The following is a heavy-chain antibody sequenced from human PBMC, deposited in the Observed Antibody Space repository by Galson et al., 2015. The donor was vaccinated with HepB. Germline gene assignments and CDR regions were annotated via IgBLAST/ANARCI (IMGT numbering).Heavy chain of an antibody. J-gene: IGHJ3*02. CDR1: GFTVSSNY. Sequence: SLRLSCAASGFTVSSNYMSWVRQAPGKGLEWVSVIYSGGSTYYADSVKGRFTISRDNSKNTLYLQMNSLRAEDTAVYYCAAREGGYDSSGYRHAFDIWGQGTMVTVSS. D-gene: IGHD3-22*01. V-gene: IGHV3-53*01. CDR3: AAREGGYDSSGYRHAFDI. CDR2: IYSGGST.